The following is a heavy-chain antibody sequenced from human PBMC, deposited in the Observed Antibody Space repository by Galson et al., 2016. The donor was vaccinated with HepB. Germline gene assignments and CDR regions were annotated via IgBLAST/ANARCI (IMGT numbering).Heavy chain of an antibody. CDR1: GFTFSSCG. CDR2: STYGESET. V-gene: IGHV3-30*18. Sequence: SLRLSCAASGFTFSSCGMHWVRQAPGKGLEWVAVSTYGESETYYADSVKGRFTISRDNSKNTLFLQMNSLRTEDTAVYYCVKEESRGWYRTGDYWGQGTLVTVSS. J-gene: IGHJ4*02. CDR3: VKEESRGWYRTGDY. D-gene: IGHD6-19*01.